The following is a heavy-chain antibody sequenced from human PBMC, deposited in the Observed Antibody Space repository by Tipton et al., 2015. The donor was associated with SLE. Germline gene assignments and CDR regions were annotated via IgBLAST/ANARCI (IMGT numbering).Heavy chain of an antibody. CDR2: FYYSGST. D-gene: IGHD3-3*01. CDR3: ARVWGGYSSSYFDL. Sequence: TLSLTCAVSGGSITTYYWSWIQQSPGKGLEWIGYFYYSGSTKYNPSLKSRVTMSVDTSKNHFSVKLSSVTAADTAIYYCARVWGGYSSSYFDLWGRGTLVTVSS. V-gene: IGHV4-59*01. J-gene: IGHJ2*01. CDR1: GGSITTYY.